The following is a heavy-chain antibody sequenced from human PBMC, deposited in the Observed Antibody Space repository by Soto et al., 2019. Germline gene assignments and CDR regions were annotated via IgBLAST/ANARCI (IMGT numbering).Heavy chain of an antibody. Sequence: GESLKISCKGSGYSFTIYWIGWVRQMPGKGLGWMGIIYPGDSDTRYSPSFQGQGTISDDKSISTAYLQWSSLKASDTAMYYCARHGLRAYYNNSDYYYYGMDVWGQGTTVTVSS. V-gene: IGHV5-51*01. J-gene: IGHJ6*02. CDR1: GYSFTIYW. CDR3: ARHGLRAYYNNSDYYYYGMDV. D-gene: IGHD3-22*01. CDR2: IYPGDSDT.